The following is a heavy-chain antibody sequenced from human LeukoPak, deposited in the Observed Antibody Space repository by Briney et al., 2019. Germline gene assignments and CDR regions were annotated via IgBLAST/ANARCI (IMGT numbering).Heavy chain of an antibody. J-gene: IGHJ4*02. Sequence: ASVKVSCKASGYTFTSYGISWVRQAPGQGLEWMGWISAYNGNTNYAQKLQGRVTMTTDTSTSTAYMELRSLRSDDTAVYYCARDPVAGDCSSTSCYLFDYWGQGTLVTVSS. CDR3: ARDPVAGDCSSTSCYLFDY. D-gene: IGHD2-2*01. CDR2: ISAYNGNT. CDR1: GYTFTSYG. V-gene: IGHV1-18*01.